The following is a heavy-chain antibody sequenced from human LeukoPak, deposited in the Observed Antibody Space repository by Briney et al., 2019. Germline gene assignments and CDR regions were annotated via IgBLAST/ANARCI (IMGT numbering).Heavy chain of an antibody. CDR2: IRSKTYGGTT. V-gene: IGHV3-49*04. CDR3: TRVRGVIVEGFDY. CDR1: GFTFWDYG. Sequence: GGSLRLSCTDSGFTFWDYGMSWVRQAPGKGLEWVGLIRSKTYGGTTEHAASVKGRFTMSRDDSKSIAYLQMNSLKTEDTAVYYCTRVRGVIVEGFDYWGQGTLVTVSS. J-gene: IGHJ4*02. D-gene: IGHD3-10*01.